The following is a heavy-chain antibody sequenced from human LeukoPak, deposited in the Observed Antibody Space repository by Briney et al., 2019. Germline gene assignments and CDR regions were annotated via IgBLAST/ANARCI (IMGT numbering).Heavy chain of an antibody. CDR3: ARPSVTRYSAYDTYYFDY. D-gene: IGHD5-12*01. Sequence: GGSLRLSCAASGFTFSDYYMRWIRQAPGKGLEWLSYIGSSVSTIYYADSVKGRFTISGDNAKNSLYLQMNSLRAEDTAVYYCARPSVTRYSAYDTYYFDYWGQGILVTVSS. J-gene: IGHJ4*02. V-gene: IGHV3-11*04. CDR2: IGSSVSTI. CDR1: GFTFSDYY.